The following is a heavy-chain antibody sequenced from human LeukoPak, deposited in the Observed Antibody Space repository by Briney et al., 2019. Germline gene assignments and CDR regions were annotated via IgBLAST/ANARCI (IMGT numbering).Heavy chain of an antibody. J-gene: IGHJ4*02. V-gene: IGHV3-23*01. Sequence: GGSMRLSCAASGFTFSSYAMSWVRQAPGKGLEWVSAISGSGGSTYYADSVKGRFAISRDNSKNTLYLQMNSLRAEDTAVYYCARDNGWSADFWGQGTLVTVSS. CDR3: ARDNGWSADF. D-gene: IGHD2-15*01. CDR2: ISGSGGST. CDR1: GFTFSSYA.